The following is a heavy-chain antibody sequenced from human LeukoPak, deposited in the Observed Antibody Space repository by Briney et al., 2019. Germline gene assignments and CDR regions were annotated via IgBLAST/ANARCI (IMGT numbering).Heavy chain of an antibody. Sequence: GGSLRLSCGASGFTFSSHGMHWVRQAPGKGLEWVANIWHDGSNKYYADSVRGRFTISRDNSKNTLYLQMNSLRAEDTSLYYCARDPTEDDAFDIWGQGTMVTVSS. CDR2: IWHDGSNK. J-gene: IGHJ3*02. CDR3: ARDPTEDDAFDI. CDR1: GFTFSSHG. V-gene: IGHV3-33*01.